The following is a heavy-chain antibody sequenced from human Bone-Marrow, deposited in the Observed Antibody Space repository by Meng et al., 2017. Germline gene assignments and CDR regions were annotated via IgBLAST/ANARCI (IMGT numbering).Heavy chain of an antibody. CDR1: GFTFSSYA. Sequence: ETLSLTCAASGFTFSSYAMSWVRQAPGKGLEWVSAISGSGGSTYYADSVKGRFTISRDNSKNTLYLQMNSLRAEDTAVYYCAKESYELIDYWGQGTLVTVSS. CDR3: AKESYELIDY. D-gene: IGHD5-12*01. CDR2: ISGSGGST. J-gene: IGHJ4*02. V-gene: IGHV3-23*01.